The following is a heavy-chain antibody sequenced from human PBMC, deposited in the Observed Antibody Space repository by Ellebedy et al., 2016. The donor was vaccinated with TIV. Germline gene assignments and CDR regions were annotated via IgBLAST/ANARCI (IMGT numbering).Heavy chain of an antibody. CDR1: GGSISSYY. D-gene: IGHD6-19*01. V-gene: IGHV4-59*01. CDR3: ARGGDQWLAPGVFDY. Sequence: MPSETLSLTCTVSGGSISSYYWSWIRQLPGKGLEWIGYIHYSGSTNYNPSLKSRVTISVVTSTNHFSLRLRSVTAADTAVYYCARGGDQWLAPGVFDYWGQGTLVTVSS. CDR2: IHYSGST. J-gene: IGHJ4*02.